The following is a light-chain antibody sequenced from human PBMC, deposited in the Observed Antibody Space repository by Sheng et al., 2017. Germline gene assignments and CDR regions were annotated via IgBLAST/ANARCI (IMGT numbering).Light chain of an antibody. CDR3: QHYYTTPIT. Sequence: DIQLTQSPSSLSASVGDRVTITCRASQAISHSLAWFQQKPGKTPKLLLYSASKLESGVPSRFSGGGSGTDYTLTISSLQPEDFATYYCQHYYTTPITFGGGTKVEIK. CDR2: SAS. V-gene: IGKV1-NL1*01. CDR1: QAISHS. J-gene: IGKJ4*01.